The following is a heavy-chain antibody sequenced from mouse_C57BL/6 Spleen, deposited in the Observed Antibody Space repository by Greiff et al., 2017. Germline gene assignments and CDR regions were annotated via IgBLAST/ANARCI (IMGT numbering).Heavy chain of an antibody. J-gene: IGHJ3*01. CDR2: ISGGGGNT. D-gene: IGHD1-1*01. V-gene: IGHV5-9*01. CDR1: GFTFSSYT. Sequence: EVMLVESGGGLVKPGGSLKLSCAASGFTFSSYTMSWVRQTPEKRLEWVATISGGGGNTYYPASVQGRFTISSDNATNTLYLQMSSLRSEDTALYYCARRDYYGSSFAYWGQGTLVTVSA. CDR3: ARRDYYGSSFAY.